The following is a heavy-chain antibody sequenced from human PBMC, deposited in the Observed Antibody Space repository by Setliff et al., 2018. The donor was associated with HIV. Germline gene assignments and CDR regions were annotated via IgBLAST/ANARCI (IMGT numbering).Heavy chain of an antibody. CDR2: INPNIGST. Sequence: ASVKVSCKASGYTFTGYYIHWVRQAPGQGLQWMGWINPNIGSTNYAQNFQGRATMTRDTSVDTAFMELSNLRSEDTAVYYCARALRYFDYWGQGTLVTVSS. J-gene: IGHJ4*02. CDR1: GYTFTGYY. V-gene: IGHV1-2*02. CDR3: ARALRYFDY. D-gene: IGHD3-9*01.